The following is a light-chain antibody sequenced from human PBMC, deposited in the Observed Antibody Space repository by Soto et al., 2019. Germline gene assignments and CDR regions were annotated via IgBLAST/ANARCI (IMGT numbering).Light chain of an antibody. CDR3: QQYDQLAIT. V-gene: IGKV1-33*01. CDR2: DVL. Sequence: DIQMTQSASSLPASVGDTVTISCQASQDISKYLNWFQQKPGKAPKLLIYDVLNVETGVPSRFSGRGSGTDFTFIISHLQPEAFATYYCQQYDQLAITFGGGTKVDI. J-gene: IGKJ4*01. CDR1: QDISKY.